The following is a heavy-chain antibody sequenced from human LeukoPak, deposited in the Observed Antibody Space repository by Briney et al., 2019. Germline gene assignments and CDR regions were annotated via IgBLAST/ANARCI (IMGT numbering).Heavy chain of an antibody. V-gene: IGHV1-18*01. J-gene: IGHJ5*02. D-gene: IGHD3-10*01. CDR3: ARDYHYYGSGSSLPDVMIDP. Sequence: ASVKVSCKASGYTFTCYGISRVRQAPGQGLEWMGWISAYNGNTNYAQKLQGRVTMATDTSTSTAYMELRSLRSDDTAVYYCARDYHYYGSGSSLPDVMIDPWGQGTLVTVSS. CDR2: ISAYNGNT. CDR1: GYTFTCYG.